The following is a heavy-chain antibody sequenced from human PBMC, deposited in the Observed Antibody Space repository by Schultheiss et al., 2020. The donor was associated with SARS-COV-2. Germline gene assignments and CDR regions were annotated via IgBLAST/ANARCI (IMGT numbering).Heavy chain of an antibody. J-gene: IGHJ2*01. V-gene: IGHV4-4*08. CDR2: IYTSGST. CDR1: GGSISSNY. D-gene: IGHD6-13*01. CDR3: ARDYVIIAAAAFDL. Sequence: SETLSLTCTVSGGSISSNYWNWIRQPPGKGLEWIGYIYTSGSTYYNPSLKSRVSISLDTSKNQFSLKLSSVTAADTAVYYCARDYVIIAAAAFDLWGRGTLVTVSS.